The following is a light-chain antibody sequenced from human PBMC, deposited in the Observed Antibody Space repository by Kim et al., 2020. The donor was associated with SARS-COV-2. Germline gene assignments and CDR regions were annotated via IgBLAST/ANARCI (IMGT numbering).Light chain of an antibody. V-gene: IGKV1-5*03. Sequence: SASVGDRVPITCRASESIGTWLAWYQQKPGRAPRLLIYLASTLENGVPSRFSGTGSGTEFSLSITSLQPDDFATYYCQHYSRFPYTFGQGTKLEI. CDR1: ESIGTW. CDR3: QHYSRFPYT. J-gene: IGKJ2*01. CDR2: LAS.